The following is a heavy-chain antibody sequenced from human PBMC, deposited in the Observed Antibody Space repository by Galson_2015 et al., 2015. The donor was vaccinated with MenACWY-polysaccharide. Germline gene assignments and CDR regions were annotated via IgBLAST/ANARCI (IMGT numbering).Heavy chain of an antibody. D-gene: IGHD1-26*01. CDR1: GDSVSSNSVI. Sequence: CAISGDSVSSNSVIWHWIRQSPSRGLEWLGRTYYRSKWYIGYAASVNSRITINPDTSKNQFSLQLNSVTPEDTAVYYCVKAPAGTYGIFQYWGQGTLVTVSS. J-gene: IGHJ4*02. V-gene: IGHV6-1*01. CDR3: VKAPAGTYGIFQY. CDR2: TYYRSKWYI.